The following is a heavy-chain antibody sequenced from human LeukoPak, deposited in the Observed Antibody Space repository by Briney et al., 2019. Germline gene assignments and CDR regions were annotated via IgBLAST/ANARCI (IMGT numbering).Heavy chain of an antibody. V-gene: IGHV1-8*01. CDR1: GYTFTSYD. Sequence: GASVKVSCKASGYTFTSYDINWVRQATGQGLEWMGWMNPNSGNTGYAQKFQGRVTMTRNTSISTAYMELSRLRSDDTAVYYCARVTGRYDILTGYFSYYYYMDVWGKGTTVTISS. J-gene: IGHJ6*03. CDR3: ARVTGRYDILTGYFSYYYYMDV. D-gene: IGHD3-9*01. CDR2: MNPNSGNT.